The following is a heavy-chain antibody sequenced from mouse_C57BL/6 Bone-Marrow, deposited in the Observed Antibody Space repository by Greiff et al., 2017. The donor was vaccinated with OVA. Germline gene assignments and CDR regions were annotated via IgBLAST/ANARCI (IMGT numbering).Heavy chain of an antibody. J-gene: IGHJ2*01. CDR3: ARQYYGSSPYYFDD. CDR2: IFPGSGST. V-gene: IGHV1-75*01. D-gene: IGHD1-1*01. Sequence: QVQLQQSGPELVQPGASVKISCTASGFTFTDYYINWVKQRPGQGLEWIGWIFPGSGSTYYNEKFKGKATLTVDKASSTAYMLLSSLTSEDSAVYFCARQYYGSSPYYFDDWGQGTTLTVSS. CDR1: GFTFTDYY.